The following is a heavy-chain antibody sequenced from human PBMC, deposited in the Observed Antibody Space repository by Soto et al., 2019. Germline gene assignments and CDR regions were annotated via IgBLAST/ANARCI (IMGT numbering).Heavy chain of an antibody. CDR2: IYSGGIT. D-gene: IGHD3-10*01. CDR1: GFTVSSNY. Sequence: GGSLRLSCAASGFTVSSNYMSWVRQAPGKGLEWVSVIYSGGITYYADSVKGRFTISRDNSKNTLYLQMNSLRAEDTAVYYCARGDYGSGSYYKLALYYYYYMDVWGKGTTVTVSS. CDR3: ARGDYGSGSYYKLALYYYYYMDV. V-gene: IGHV3-66*01. J-gene: IGHJ6*03.